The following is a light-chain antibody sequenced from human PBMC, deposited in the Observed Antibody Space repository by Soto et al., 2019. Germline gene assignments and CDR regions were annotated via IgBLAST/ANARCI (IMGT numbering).Light chain of an antibody. CDR3: QQYSNLPPYT. Sequence: EIVVTQSPATLSVSPGERATLSCRASQNVGTDLAWYQQRPGQAPRLLIYGASTRATGVPGRISGSGSGTEFTLTISSLQSEDFAIYSCQQYSNLPPYTFGQGTRLEI. CDR2: GAS. CDR1: QNVGTD. V-gene: IGKV3-15*01. J-gene: IGKJ2*01.